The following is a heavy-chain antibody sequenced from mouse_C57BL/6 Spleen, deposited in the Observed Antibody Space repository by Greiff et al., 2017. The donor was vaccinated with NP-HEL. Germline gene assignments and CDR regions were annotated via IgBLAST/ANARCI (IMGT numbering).Heavy chain of an antibody. J-gene: IGHJ3*01. CDR3: ARYDYDPFAY. CDR1: GYSITSGYY. D-gene: IGHD2-4*01. CDR2: ISYDGSN. V-gene: IGHV3-6*01. Sequence: DVKLQESGPGLVKPSQSLSLTCSVTGYSITSGYYWNWIRQFPGNKLGWMGYISYDGSNNYNPSLKNRISITRDTSKNQFFLKLNSVTTEDTATYYCARYDYDPFAYWGQGTLVTVSA.